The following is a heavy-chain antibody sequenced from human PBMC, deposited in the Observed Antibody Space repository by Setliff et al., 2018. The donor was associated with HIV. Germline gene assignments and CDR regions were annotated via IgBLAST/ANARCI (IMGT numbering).Heavy chain of an antibody. CDR2: ICYTGRT. V-gene: IGHV4-39*01. CDR3: SRHPFAGTVDY. CDR1: GGSISSNNFC. D-gene: IGHD1-1*01. J-gene: IGHJ4*02. Sequence: PSETLSLTCTVSGGSISSNNFCWDWIRQPPVKGLEWIATICYTGRTYYNPSLKSRVAISVDTSKNLFSLRLTSLTAADTAFYYCSRHPFAGTVDYWGQATLVTVSS.